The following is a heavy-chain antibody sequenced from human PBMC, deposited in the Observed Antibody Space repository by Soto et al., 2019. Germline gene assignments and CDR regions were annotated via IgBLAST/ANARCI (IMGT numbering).Heavy chain of an antibody. Sequence: QVQLRESGPGLVKPSQTLSLTCTVSGDSISTGGFYWHWIRQYPGKGLEWIGSIFYSGRTSDNPSITSRVTMSIEASKNRFSLRLSSVTAADTAVYYCAQAVVFTGGDAFDVRGQGRLVTVSS. CDR3: AQAVVFTGGDAFDV. CDR2: IFYSGRT. J-gene: IGHJ3*01. D-gene: IGHD1-1*01. V-gene: IGHV4-31*03. CDR1: GDSISTGGFY.